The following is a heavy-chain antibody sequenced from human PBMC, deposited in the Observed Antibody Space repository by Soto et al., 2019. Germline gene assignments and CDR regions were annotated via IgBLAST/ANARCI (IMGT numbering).Heavy chain of an antibody. CDR2: IIPFIGTA. V-gene: IGHV1-69*18. Sequence: QVQLVQSGAEVKKPGSSVTVSCKASGGTFSSYAISWVRQAPGQGLEWMGRIIPFIGTANYAQRFQGRGTITADESTSTAYMELTSLRSEDTAVYYCARVVMTTVPASYYYVMDVWGQGTTVTVSS. D-gene: IGHD4-4*01. CDR3: ARVVMTTVPASYYYVMDV. J-gene: IGHJ6*02. CDR1: GGTFSSYA.